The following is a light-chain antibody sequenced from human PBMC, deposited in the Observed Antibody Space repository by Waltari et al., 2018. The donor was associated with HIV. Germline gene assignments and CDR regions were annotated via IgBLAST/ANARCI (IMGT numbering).Light chain of an antibody. Sequence: DIVMTQSPDSLAVSRGERATINCKSSQSVLYSSNNKNYLAWYQQKPVQPPKLLIYWASTRESGVPDRFSGSGSGTDFTLTISSLQAEDVAVYYCQQYYSTPRTFGQGTKVESK. J-gene: IGKJ1*01. CDR2: WAS. CDR1: QSVLYSSNNKNY. V-gene: IGKV4-1*01. CDR3: QQYYSTPRT.